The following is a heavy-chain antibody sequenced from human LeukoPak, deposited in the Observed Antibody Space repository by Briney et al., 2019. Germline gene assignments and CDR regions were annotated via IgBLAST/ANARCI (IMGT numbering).Heavy chain of an antibody. Sequence: ASVTVSCKASGYTYTSYGISWVRHAPGQGLEWMGWISAYNGNTNYAQKLQGRVTMTTDTSTSTAYMELRSLRSDDTAVYYCARVSPKYDIVVVPAEDDPWGQGTLVTVSS. CDR3: ARVSPKYDIVVVPAEDDP. J-gene: IGHJ5*02. CDR1: GYTYTSYG. CDR2: ISAYNGNT. D-gene: IGHD2-2*01. V-gene: IGHV1-18*01.